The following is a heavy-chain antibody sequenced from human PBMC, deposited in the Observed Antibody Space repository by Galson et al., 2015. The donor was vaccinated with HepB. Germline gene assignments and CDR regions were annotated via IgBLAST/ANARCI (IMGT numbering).Heavy chain of an antibody. J-gene: IGHJ4*02. CDR2: IKSKTDGGTT. V-gene: IGHV3-15*01. D-gene: IGHD5-18*01. CDR1: GFTFSNAW. Sequence: SLRLSCAASGFTFSNAWMSWVRQAPGKGLEWVGRIKSKTDGGTTDYAAPVKGRFTISRDDSKNTLYLQMNSLKTEDTAVYYCTTKLGYTYGTDYWGQGTLVTVSS. CDR3: TTKLGYTYGTDY.